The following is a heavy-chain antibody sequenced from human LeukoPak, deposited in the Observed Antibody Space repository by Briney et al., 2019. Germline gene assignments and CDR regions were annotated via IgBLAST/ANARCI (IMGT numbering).Heavy chain of an antibody. CDR1: GGTFSSYA. V-gene: IGHV1-69*05. Sequence: ASVKVSCKXSGGTFSSYAISWVRQAPRQGLEWMGGIIPIFGTANYAQKFQGRVTITTDESTSTAYMELSSLRSEDTAVYYCARSLRSGGSDPLQNWFDPWGQGTLVTVSS. CDR2: IIPIFGTA. J-gene: IGHJ5*02. D-gene: IGHD2-15*01. CDR3: ARSLRSGGSDPLQNWFDP.